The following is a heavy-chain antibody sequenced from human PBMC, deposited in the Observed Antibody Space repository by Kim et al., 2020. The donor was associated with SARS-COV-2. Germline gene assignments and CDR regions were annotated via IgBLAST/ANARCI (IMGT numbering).Heavy chain of an antibody. V-gene: IGHV1-46*01. D-gene: IGHD3-9*01. J-gene: IGHJ3*02. CDR3: ARYHRDYDILTGYYSAFDI. Sequence: QGRVTMTRDTSTSTVYMELSSLRSEDTAVYYCARYHRDYDILTGYYSAFDIWGQGTMVTVSS.